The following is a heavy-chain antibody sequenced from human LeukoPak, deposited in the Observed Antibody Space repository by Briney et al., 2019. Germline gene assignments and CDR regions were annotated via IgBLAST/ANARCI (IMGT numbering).Heavy chain of an antibody. CDR2: ISYIGST. CDR1: DSSISSTYY. CDR3: ARDLVTVTKGCDI. Sequence: SETLSLTCSVADSSISSTYYWAWVRQPPGKGLEWIGYISYIGSTNYNPSLKSRVTISIDTSKNHFSLKLSSVTAADTAVYYCARDLVTVTKGCDIWGQGTMVSVSS. D-gene: IGHD4-17*01. J-gene: IGHJ3*02. V-gene: IGHV4-61*03.